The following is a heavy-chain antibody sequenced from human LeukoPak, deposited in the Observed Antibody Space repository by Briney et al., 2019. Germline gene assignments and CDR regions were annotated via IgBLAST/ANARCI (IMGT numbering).Heavy chain of an antibody. CDR1: GYTFTSYG. Sequence: ASVKVSCKASGYTFTSYGINWVRQATGQGLEWMGWMNPNSGNTGYAQKFQGRVTITRNTSISTAYMELSSLRSEDTAVYYCARGLGYCSGGSCYSSQDAFDIWGQGTMVTVSS. CDR2: MNPNSGNT. V-gene: IGHV1-8*03. J-gene: IGHJ3*02. D-gene: IGHD2-15*01. CDR3: ARGLGYCSGGSCYSSQDAFDI.